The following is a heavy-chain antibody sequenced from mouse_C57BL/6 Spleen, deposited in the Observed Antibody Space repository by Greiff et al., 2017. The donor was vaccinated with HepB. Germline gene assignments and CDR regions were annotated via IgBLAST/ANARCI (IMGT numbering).Heavy chain of an antibody. CDR2: ISSGSSTI. J-gene: IGHJ2*01. Sequence: DVHLVESGGGLVKPGGSLKLSCAASGFTFSDYGMHWVRQAPEKGLEWVAYISSGSSTIYYADTVKGRFTISRDNAKNTLFLQMTSLRSEDTAMYYCARDITTAFDYWGQGTTLTVSS. V-gene: IGHV5-17*01. D-gene: IGHD1-1*01. CDR1: GFTFSDYG. CDR3: ARDITTAFDY.